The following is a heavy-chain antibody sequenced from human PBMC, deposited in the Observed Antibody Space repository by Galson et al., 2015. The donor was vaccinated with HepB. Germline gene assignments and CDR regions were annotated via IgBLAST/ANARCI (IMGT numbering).Heavy chain of an antibody. V-gene: IGHV3-33*01. CDR2: IWYDGSNK. J-gene: IGHJ4*02. Sequence: SLRLSCAASGFTFSSYGMHWVRQAPGKGLEWVAVIWYDGSNKYYADSVKGRFTISRDNSKNTLYLQMNSLRAEDTAVYYCARERGDIVVVPAAISLDYWGQGTLVTVSP. CDR1: GFTFSSYG. CDR3: ARERGDIVVVPAAISLDY. D-gene: IGHD2-2*02.